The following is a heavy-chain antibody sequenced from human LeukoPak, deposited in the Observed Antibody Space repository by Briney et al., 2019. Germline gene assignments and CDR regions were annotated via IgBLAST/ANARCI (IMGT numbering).Heavy chain of an antibody. J-gene: IGHJ6*03. CDR3: ARDRLLEDRDYSSYYYMDV. Sequence: GGSLRLSCAASGFSFSSFSMNWVRQAPGKGLEWVSSISSSSSYIYYVDSVKGRFTISRDNAKNSLYLQMNSLRAEDTAVYYCARDRLLEDRDYSSYYYMDVWGKGTTVTVSS. CDR2: ISSSSSYI. CDR1: GFSFSSFS. D-gene: IGHD1-1*01. V-gene: IGHV3-21*01.